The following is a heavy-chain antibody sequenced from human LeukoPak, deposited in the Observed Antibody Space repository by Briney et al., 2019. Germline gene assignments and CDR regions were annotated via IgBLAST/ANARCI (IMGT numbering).Heavy chain of an antibody. CDR3: AKSKRLGELSPSDY. J-gene: IGHJ4*02. V-gene: IGHV3-30-3*01. D-gene: IGHD3-16*02. CDR1: GFTFSSYA. Sequence: GGSLRLSCAASGFTFSSYAMHWVRQAPGKGLEWVAVISYDGSNKYYADSVKGRFTISRDNSKNTLYLQMNSLRAEDTAVYYCAKSKRLGELSPSDYWGQGTLVTVSS. CDR2: ISYDGSNK.